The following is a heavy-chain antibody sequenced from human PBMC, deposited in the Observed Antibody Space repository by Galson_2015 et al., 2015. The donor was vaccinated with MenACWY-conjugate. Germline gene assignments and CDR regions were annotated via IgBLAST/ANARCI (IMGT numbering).Heavy chain of an antibody. CDR3: ARRLGMRGGYFDY. CDR1: GGSISSYY. J-gene: IGHJ4*02. D-gene: IGHD7-27*01. CDR2: IYYSGST. Sequence: SLTCTVSGGSISSYYWSWIRQPPGKGLEWIGCIYYSGSTNYNPSLKSRVTISVDTSKNQFSLKLSSVTAADTAVYYCARRLGMRGGYFDYWGQGTLVTVSS. V-gene: IGHV4-59*08.